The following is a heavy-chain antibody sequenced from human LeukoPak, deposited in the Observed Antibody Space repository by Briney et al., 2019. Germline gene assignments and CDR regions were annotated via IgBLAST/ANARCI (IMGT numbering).Heavy chain of an antibody. V-gene: IGHV4-59*04. D-gene: IGHD1-26*01. Sequence: SETLSLTCTVSGGSISNYLWSWIRQPPGKGLEWIGYIYYSGSTYYNPSLKSRVTISVDTSKNQFSLRLSSVTAADTAVYYCARQVYSGTHYFDYWGQGTLVTVSS. CDR1: GGSISNYL. CDR2: IYYSGST. J-gene: IGHJ4*02. CDR3: ARQVYSGTHYFDY.